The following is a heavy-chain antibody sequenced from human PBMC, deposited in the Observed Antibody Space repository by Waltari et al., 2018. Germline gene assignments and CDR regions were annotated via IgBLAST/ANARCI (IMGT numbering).Heavy chain of an antibody. CDR2: INHSGST. V-gene: IGHV4-34*01. J-gene: IGHJ6*02. Sequence: GLEWIGEINHSGSTNYNPSLKSRVTISVDTSKNQFSLKLSSVTAADTAVYYCAASWYYYGMDVWGQGTTVTVSS. CDR3: AASWYYYGMDV. D-gene: IGHD2-2*01.